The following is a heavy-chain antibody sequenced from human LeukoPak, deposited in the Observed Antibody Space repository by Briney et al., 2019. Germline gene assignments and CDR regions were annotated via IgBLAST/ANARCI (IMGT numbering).Heavy chain of an antibody. J-gene: IGHJ6*02. CDR3: AKAEVGAHYYYGMDV. CDR2: ISGSGGST. V-gene: IGHV3-23*01. Sequence: GSLRLSCAASGFTFSSYAMSWVRQAPGKGLEWVSAISGSGGSTYYADSVKGRFTISRDNSKNTLYLQMNSLRAEDTAVYYCAKAEVGAHYYYGMDVWGQGTTVTVSS. D-gene: IGHD1-26*01. CDR1: GFTFSSYA.